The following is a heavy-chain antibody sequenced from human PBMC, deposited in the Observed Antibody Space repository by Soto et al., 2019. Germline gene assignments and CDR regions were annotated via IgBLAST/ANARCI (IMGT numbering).Heavy chain of an antibody. CDR2: ISSSSSYI. J-gene: IGHJ4*02. CDR3: ASGRNKTRTSGLGY. Sequence: GGSLRLSCAASGFTFSSYSMNWVRQAPGKGLEWASSISSSSSYIYYADSVKGRFTISRDNAKNSLYLQMNSLRAEDTAVYYWASGRNKTRTSGLGYWGQRTLVTVSS. CDR1: GFTFSSYS. D-gene: IGHD1-7*01. V-gene: IGHV3-21*01.